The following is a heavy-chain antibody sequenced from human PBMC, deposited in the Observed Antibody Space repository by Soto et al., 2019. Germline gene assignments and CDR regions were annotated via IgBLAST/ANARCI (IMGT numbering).Heavy chain of an antibody. V-gene: IGHV2-5*02. J-gene: IGHJ1*01. CDR3: ALHDSSSWYGYFQH. CDR2: IYWDDDK. D-gene: IGHD6-13*01. Sequence: SGPTLVNPTQTLTLTCTFSGFSLSTSGVGVGWIRQPPGKALEWLALIYWDDDKRYSPSLKSRLTITKDTSKNQVVLTMTNMDPVDSATYYCALHDSSSWYGYFQHWGQGTLVTVSS. CDR1: GFSLSTSGVG.